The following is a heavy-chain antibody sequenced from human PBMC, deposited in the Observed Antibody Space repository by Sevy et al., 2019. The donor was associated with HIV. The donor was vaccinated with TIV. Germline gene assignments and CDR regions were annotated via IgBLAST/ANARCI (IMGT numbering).Heavy chain of an antibody. Sequence: GGSLRLSCAASGFTFRSYGMHWVRQAPGKGLEWVTFIRYDGSTRYYADSVKGRFTVSRDNFKNTLYLQMNSLRVEDTAVYYCVKGLGMVKGALLSVDVWGQGTMVTVSS. V-gene: IGHV3-30*02. CDR3: VKGLGMVKGALLSVDV. CDR1: GFTFRSYG. D-gene: IGHD3-10*01. CDR2: IRYDGSTR. J-gene: IGHJ3*01.